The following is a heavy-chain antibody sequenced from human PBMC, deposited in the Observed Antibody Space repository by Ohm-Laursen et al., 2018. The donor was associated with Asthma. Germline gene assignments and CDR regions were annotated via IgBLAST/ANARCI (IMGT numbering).Heavy chain of an antibody. CDR1: GFTFSSYG. D-gene: IGHD2-2*01. Sequence: SLRLSCAASGFTFSSYGMHWVRQAPGKGLEWVAVIWYDGSNKYYADSVKGRFTISRDNSKNTLYLQMNSLRAEGTAVYYCARKAMSRQIDYWGQGTLVTVSS. CDR2: IWYDGSNK. V-gene: IGHV3-33*08. CDR3: ARKAMSRQIDY. J-gene: IGHJ4*02.